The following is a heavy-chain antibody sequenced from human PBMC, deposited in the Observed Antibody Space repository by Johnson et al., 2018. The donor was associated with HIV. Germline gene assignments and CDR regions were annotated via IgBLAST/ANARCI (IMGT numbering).Heavy chain of an antibody. V-gene: IGHV3-30*03. Sequence: QVQLVESGGGLIQPGGSLRLSCAASGFTVSSNYMSWVRQAPGKGLEWVAIISYDGSNKYYADSVKGRFTVSRDNSKNTLYLQMNSLTADDTAVYYCARDQAYSSSWEGVFDIWGQGTRVIVSS. D-gene: IGHD6-13*01. CDR1: GFTVSSNY. CDR3: ARDQAYSSSWEGVFDI. J-gene: IGHJ3*02. CDR2: ISYDGSNK.